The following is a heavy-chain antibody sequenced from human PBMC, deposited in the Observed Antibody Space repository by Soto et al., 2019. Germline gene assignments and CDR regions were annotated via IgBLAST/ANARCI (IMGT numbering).Heavy chain of an antibody. CDR1: ESTVSRDW. CDR2: INQDGSEK. J-gene: IGHJ4*02. D-gene: IGHD1-26*01. CDR3: TGGVGDAF. V-gene: IGHV3-7*03. Sequence: EVHLVESGGGLVQTGGSLRLSCAIFESTVSRDWMNWVRQAPGKGLEWVAHINQDGSEKYYVDSVKGRFTISRDNDKKTLYLQVPSPSPPGPPMYDGTGGVGDAFWGQGTLVTVSS.